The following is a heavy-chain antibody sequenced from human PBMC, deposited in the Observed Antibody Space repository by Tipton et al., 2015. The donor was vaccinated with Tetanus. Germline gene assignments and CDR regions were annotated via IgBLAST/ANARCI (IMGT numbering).Heavy chain of an antibody. V-gene: IGHV1-2*02. Sequence: QMQLVQSGAEVKKPGASVKVSCKASGYTFTGYYMHWVRQAPGQGLEWMGWINPNSGGTNYAQKFQGRVTMTRDTSISTAYMELSRLRSDDTAVYYCAREIIAVADDYYYGMDVWGQGTTVTVSS. CDR1: GYTFTGYY. D-gene: IGHD6-19*01. CDR3: AREIIAVADDYYYGMDV. J-gene: IGHJ6*02. CDR2: INPNSGGT.